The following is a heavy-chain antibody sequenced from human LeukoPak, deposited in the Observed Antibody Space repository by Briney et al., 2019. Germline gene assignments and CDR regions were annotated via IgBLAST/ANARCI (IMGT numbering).Heavy chain of an antibody. CDR1: GFTFSTYS. D-gene: IGHD3-16*02. V-gene: IGHV3-21*01. CDR2: ISSTGDYI. CDR3: ARGLYPDDAFDI. J-gene: IGHJ3*02. Sequence: GGSLRLSCAASGFTFSTYSMNWVRQAPGKGLEWVSSISSTGDYIYYADSVKGRFTISRDNARNSLYLQMNSLTAEDTAVYYCARGLYPDDAFDIWGQGTMVTVSS.